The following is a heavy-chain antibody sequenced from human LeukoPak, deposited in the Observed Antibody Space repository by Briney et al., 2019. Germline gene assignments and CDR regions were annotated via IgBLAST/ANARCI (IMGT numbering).Heavy chain of an antibody. D-gene: IGHD5-24*01. J-gene: IGHJ4*02. CDR2: ISWNSGYI. CDR3: AKGRGTYRGGYFFDY. Sequence: GGSLRLSCAASGFTFDNYAMHWVRQAPGKGLEWLSMISWNSGYIGYADSVKGRFTISRDNAKKSLDLQMNKLRAEDTAFYYSAKGRGTYRGGYFFDYCGQGTLVTASS. CDR1: GFTFDNYA. V-gene: IGHV3-9*01.